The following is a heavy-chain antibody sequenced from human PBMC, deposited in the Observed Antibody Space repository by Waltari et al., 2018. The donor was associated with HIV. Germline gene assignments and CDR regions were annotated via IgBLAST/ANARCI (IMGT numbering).Heavy chain of an antibody. J-gene: IGHJ4*02. V-gene: IGHV3-15*01. CDR2: IKSKTDGGTT. Sequence: EVQLVESGGGLVKPGGSLRLSCAASGFTFSNAGMSWVRQAPGKGLEWVGRIKSKTDGGTTDYAAPVKGRFTISRDDSKNTLYLKMNSLKTEDTAVYYCTTDFPTVVVTADSFYWGQGTLVTVSS. CDR1: GFTFSNAG. CDR3: TTDFPTVVVTADSFY. D-gene: IGHD2-21*02.